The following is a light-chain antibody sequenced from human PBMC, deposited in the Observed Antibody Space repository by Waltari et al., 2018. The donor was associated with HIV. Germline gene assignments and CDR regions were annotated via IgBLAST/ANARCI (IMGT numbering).Light chain of an antibody. CDR3: QSYDGSLSGLWV. V-gene: IGLV1-40*01. Sequence: QSTLTQPPSISGAPGQRITISCAGDMSNLGAGSAVHWYQQFPGTAPRLLIHHNKNLPSGVPDRFSGSKSGSSASLAITGLQTEDEADYYGQSYDGSLSGLWVFGGGTKLTVL. CDR1: MSNLGAGSA. CDR2: HNK. J-gene: IGLJ3*02.